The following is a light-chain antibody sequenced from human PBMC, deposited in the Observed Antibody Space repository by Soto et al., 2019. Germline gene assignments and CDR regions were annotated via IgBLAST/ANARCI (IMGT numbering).Light chain of an antibody. CDR1: QSVSSN. Sequence: EILLTQSPGTLSVSPGERATLSCRASQSVSSNVAWYQQKRGQAPRPLIYAASTRATGIPARFSGSGSGTEFTLTISGLQSEDFALYYCQQYNDWPRTFGQGTKVDIK. CDR3: QQYNDWPRT. CDR2: AAS. J-gene: IGKJ1*01. V-gene: IGKV3-15*01.